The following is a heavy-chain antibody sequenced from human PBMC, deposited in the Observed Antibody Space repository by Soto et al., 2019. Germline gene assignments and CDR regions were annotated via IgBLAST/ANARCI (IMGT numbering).Heavy chain of an antibody. CDR1: GFTFSNYA. CDR3: AKDQGSSWYEIDY. J-gene: IGHJ4*02. D-gene: IGHD6-13*01. Sequence: GGSLRLSCAASGFTFSNYAVTWVRQAPGKRLEWVSTTSGSGGSTYYADSVKGRFTISRDNSKNTLYLQMNSLRAEDTAVYYCAKDQGSSWYEIDYWGQGTLVTVSS. CDR2: TSGSGGST. V-gene: IGHV3-23*01.